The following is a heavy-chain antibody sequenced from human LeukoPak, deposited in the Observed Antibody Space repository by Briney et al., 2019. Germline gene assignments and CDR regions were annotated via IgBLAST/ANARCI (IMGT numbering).Heavy chain of an antibody. J-gene: IGHJ3*02. CDR3: ARDLNGDYPEDSLDI. Sequence: GGSLRLSCAASGFTFDDYGMSWVRQAPGRGLVWVSRINSDGSSTSYADSVEGRFTISRDNAKNTLYLQMNSLRPEDTAVYYCARDLNGDYPEDSLDIWGQGTMVTVS. CDR1: GFTFDDYG. V-gene: IGHV3-74*01. D-gene: IGHD4-17*01. CDR2: INSDGSST.